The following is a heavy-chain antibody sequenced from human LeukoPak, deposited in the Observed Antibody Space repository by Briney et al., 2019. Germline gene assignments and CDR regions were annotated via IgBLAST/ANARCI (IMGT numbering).Heavy chain of an antibody. CDR2: IYHTGAV. J-gene: IGHJ5*02. CDR1: GGSITHFF. D-gene: IGHD3-10*01. Sequence: SETLSLTCTVSGGSITHFFWSFIRQPPTKGLEYIGYIYHTGAVDYNPSLKSRLTMSADKSTNQFSLNLRSVTAADTAVYYCAKDASGSFYNWFDPWGQGMLVTVSS. CDR3: AKDASGSFYNWFDP. V-gene: IGHV4-59*01.